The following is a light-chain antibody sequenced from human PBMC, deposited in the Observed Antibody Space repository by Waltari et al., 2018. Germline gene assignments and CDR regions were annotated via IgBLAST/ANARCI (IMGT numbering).Light chain of an antibody. J-gene: IGLJ3*02. CDR1: SSDIGDYNY. Sequence: QSALTQPASVSGSPGQSITISCTGTSSDIGDYNYVSWYQQHVGKAPKLMIYDVTKRPSGVSYRFSGSKSGNTASLTISGLQADDEADYYCSSYTGSSTWVFGGGTKLTVL. CDR3: SSYTGSSTWV. V-gene: IGLV2-14*01. CDR2: DVT.